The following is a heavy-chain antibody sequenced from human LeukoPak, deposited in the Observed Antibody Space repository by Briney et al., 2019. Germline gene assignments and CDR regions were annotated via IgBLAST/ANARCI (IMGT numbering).Heavy chain of an antibody. Sequence: PSETLSLTCTVSGGSLSSGSYYWSWIRQPPGRGLEWLGYIYYSGSTNYNPSLKSRVTISVDTSKNQFSLKLSSVTAADTAVYYCARRVSDPLKVDYWGQGTLVTVSS. CDR1: GGSLSSGSYY. J-gene: IGHJ4*02. D-gene: IGHD3-22*01. CDR2: IYYSGST. CDR3: ARRVSDPLKVDY. V-gene: IGHV4-61*01.